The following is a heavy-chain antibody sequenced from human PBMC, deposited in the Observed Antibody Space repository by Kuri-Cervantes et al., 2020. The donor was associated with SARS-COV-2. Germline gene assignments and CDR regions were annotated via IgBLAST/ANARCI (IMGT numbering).Heavy chain of an antibody. D-gene: IGHD5-24*01. V-gene: IGHV3-53*01. Sequence: GESLKISCAASGFTVSSNYMSWVRQAPGKGLEWVSVIYSGGSTYYADSVKGRFTISRDNSKNTLYLQMNSLRAEDTAVYYCARGLRDGYNMDDYYYYYGMDVWGQGTTVTVSS. J-gene: IGHJ6*02. CDR3: ARGLRDGYNMDDYYYYYGMDV. CDR2: IYSGGST. CDR1: GFTVSSNY.